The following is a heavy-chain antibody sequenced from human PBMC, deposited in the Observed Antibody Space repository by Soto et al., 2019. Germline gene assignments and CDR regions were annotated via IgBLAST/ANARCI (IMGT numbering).Heavy chain of an antibody. CDR2: IYYSGST. CDR3: ARAIVVVPAAMSHLFLYSEVKDYYMDV. D-gene: IGHD2-2*01. CDR1: GGSISSGGYY. Sequence: ASETLSLTCTVSGGSISSGGYYWSWIRQHPGKGLEWIGYIYYSGSTYYNPSLKSRVTISVDTSKNQFSLKLSSVTAADTAVYYCARAIVVVPAAMSHLFLYSEVKDYYMDVWGKGTTVTVSS. V-gene: IGHV4-31*03. J-gene: IGHJ6*03.